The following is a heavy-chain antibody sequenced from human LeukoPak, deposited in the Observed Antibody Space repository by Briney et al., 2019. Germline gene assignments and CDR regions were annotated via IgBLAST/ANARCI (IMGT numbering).Heavy chain of an antibody. CDR3: VRGNYDNRGYSNAVDI. CDR2: IYYNGNT. V-gene: IGHV4-59*01. D-gene: IGHD3-22*01. J-gene: IGHJ3*02. CDR1: GASISSSY. Sequence: SGTLSLTCTVSGASISSSYWSWIRQPPGKRLEWIGFIYYNGNTNSNPSLKSRVTISVDTSKNQFSLKLSSVTAADTAVYYCVRGNYDNRGYSNAVDIWGQGAMVTVSS.